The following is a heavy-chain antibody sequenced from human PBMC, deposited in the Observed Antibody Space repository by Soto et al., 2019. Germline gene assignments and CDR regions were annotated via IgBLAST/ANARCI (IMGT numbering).Heavy chain of an antibody. V-gene: IGHV1-69*02. J-gene: IGHJ5*02. D-gene: IGHD1-26*01. CDR1: GGTFSSYT. CDR3: ARVKEIVGATGWFDP. Sequence: SVKVSCKASGGTFSSYTISWVRQAPGQGLEWMGRIIPILGIANYAQKFQGRATITADKSTSTAYMELSSLRSEDTAVYYCARVKEIVGATGWFDPSGQGTLVTVSS. CDR2: IIPILGIA.